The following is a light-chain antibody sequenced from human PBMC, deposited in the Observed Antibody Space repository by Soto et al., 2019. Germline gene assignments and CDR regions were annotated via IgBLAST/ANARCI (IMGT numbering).Light chain of an antibody. V-gene: IGLV2-8*01. Sequence: QSALTQPPSASGSPGQSVTISCTGSSSDVGEYKYVSWYQQHPGKAPKLIIYEVSKRPSGIPGRFSGSKSGNTASLTVAGLQAADEADYYCSSYGGFNDVLFGGGTKLT. CDR1: SSDVGEYKY. CDR2: EVS. CDR3: SSYGGFNDVL. J-gene: IGLJ2*01.